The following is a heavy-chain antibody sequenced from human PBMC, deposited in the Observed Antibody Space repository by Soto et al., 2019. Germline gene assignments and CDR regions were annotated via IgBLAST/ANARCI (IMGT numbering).Heavy chain of an antibody. V-gene: IGHV1-8*01. Sequence: ASVKVSCKASGYTFTSYDINWVRQATGQGLEWMGWMNPNSGNTGYAQKFQGRVTMTRNTSISPAYMELSSLRSEDTAVYYCAWCNVIIGSGYTCWHIDLWGIGTLVTVSS. CDR1: GYTFTSYD. D-gene: IGHD2-15*01. CDR3: AWCNVIIGSGYTCWHIDL. CDR2: MNPNSGNT. J-gene: IGHJ6*03.